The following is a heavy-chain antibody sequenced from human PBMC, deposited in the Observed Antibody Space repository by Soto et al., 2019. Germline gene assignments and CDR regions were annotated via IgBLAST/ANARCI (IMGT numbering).Heavy chain of an antibody. D-gene: IGHD1-1*01. J-gene: IGHJ6*02. CDR2: IIGSGGSI. CDR3: VKGYWKGDV. V-gene: IGHV3-23*01. Sequence: EVQLLESGGGLVQPGGSLRLSCAASGFTFSTYAMKLVRQAPGNGLEWVSAIIGSGGSIHYADSAKGRFTISRDNSKNTLYLQMNSLRDEDTAVYHCVKGYWKGDVWGQGTTVTVSS. CDR1: GFTFSTYA.